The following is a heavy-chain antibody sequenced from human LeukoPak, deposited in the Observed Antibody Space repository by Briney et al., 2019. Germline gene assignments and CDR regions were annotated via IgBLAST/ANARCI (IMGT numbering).Heavy chain of an antibody. CDR3: ARDLGIVVVITKGHAFDI. Sequence: GASVKVSCKASGGTFSSYAISWVRQAPGQGLEWMGRIIPIFGTANYAQKFQGRVTITTDESTSTAYMELSSLRSEDTAAYYCARDLGIVVVITKGHAFDIWGQGTMVTVSS. CDR1: GGTFSSYA. J-gene: IGHJ3*02. CDR2: IIPIFGTA. D-gene: IGHD3-22*01. V-gene: IGHV1-69*05.